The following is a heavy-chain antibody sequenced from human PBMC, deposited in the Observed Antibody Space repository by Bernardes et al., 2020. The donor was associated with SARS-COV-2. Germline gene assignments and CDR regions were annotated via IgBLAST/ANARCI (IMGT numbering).Heavy chain of an antibody. J-gene: IGHJ6*02. Sequence: GASLKSSGKGEGYSRTRYGSGWVRRIPGKGLEWKGIIHPGDSDIRYSPSFQGQVTISADKSISTAYLQWSSLKASDTAMYYCARHMGLGYSYGAIYYYYGMVVWGQATTVTVSS. CDR1: GYSRTRYG. V-gene: IGHV5-51*01. D-gene: IGHD5-18*01. CDR3: ARHMGLGYSYGAIYYYYGMVV. CDR2: IHPGDSDI.